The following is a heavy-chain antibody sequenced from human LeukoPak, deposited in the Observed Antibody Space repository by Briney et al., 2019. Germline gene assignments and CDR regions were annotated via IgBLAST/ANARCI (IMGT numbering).Heavy chain of an antibody. D-gene: IGHD3-10*01. CDR1: GGSISGGDYY. V-gene: IGHV4-30-4*01. Sequence: SQTLSLTCTVSGGSISGGDYYWSWIRQPPGKGLGWIGYIYYSGSTYYIPSLKSRVTISVDTSKNQFSLKLSSVTAADTAVYYCVRGTRSGIVPFAYWGQGPLVPVSS. J-gene: IGHJ4*02. CDR2: IYYSGST. CDR3: VRGTRSGIVPFAY.